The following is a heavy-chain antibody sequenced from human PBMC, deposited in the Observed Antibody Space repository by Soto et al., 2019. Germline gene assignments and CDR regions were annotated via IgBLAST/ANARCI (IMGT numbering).Heavy chain of an antibody. CDR1: GFTFSSYA. CDR2: ISYDGSNK. Sequence: QVQLVESGGGVVQPGRSLRLSCAASGFTFSSYATHWVRQAPRKGLEWVAVISYDGSNKYYADSVKGRFTISRDNSKNTLYLQMNSLRAEDTAVYYCARDLTQPGGMDVWGQGTTVTVSS. J-gene: IGHJ6*02. V-gene: IGHV3-30-3*01. D-gene: IGHD5-18*01. CDR3: ARDLTQPGGMDV.